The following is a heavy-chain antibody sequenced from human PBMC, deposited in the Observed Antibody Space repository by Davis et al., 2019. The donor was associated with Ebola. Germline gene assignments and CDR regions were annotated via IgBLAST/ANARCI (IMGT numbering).Heavy chain of an antibody. D-gene: IGHD3-10*01. Sequence: MPSETLSLTCAVSGGSISSGGYSWSWIRQPPGKGLEWIGYIYYSGSTYYNPSLKSRVTISVDTSKNQFSLKLSSVTAADTAVYYCARDRITMVRGVPYYYYGMDVWGQGTTVTVSS. V-gene: IGHV4-31*11. J-gene: IGHJ6*02. CDR1: GGSISSGGYS. CDR3: ARDRITMVRGVPYYYYGMDV. CDR2: IYYSGST.